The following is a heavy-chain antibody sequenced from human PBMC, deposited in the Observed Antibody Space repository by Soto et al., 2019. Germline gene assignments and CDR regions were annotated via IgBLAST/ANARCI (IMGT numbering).Heavy chain of an antibody. Sequence: QVQLQESGPGLVKASQTLSLTCTVSGGSINSGGYYWSWIRHHPGKGLEWIGYIYYTGNTYYNPSLKSRISMSLDTSKNQFSLKVYSVTAADTAVYYCVRTDYDFWSGSNGDAFEIWGQGTMVSVSS. D-gene: IGHD3-3*01. V-gene: IGHV4-31*03. J-gene: IGHJ3*02. CDR3: VRTDYDFWSGSNGDAFEI. CDR1: GGSINSGGYY. CDR2: IYYTGNT.